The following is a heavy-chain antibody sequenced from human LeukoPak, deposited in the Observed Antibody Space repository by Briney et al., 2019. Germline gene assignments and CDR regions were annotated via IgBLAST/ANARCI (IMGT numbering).Heavy chain of an antibody. CDR1: GFSFSGYA. Sequence: GGSLRLSCAASGFSFSGYAMSWVRQAPGKGLDWVSGVSDSGVNTYYADSVKGRFTISRDNSKSTLYLEMNSLRAEDTAVYYCAKSYSSEENSYYYMDVWGKGTTVTVSS. J-gene: IGHJ6*03. CDR2: VSDSGVNT. CDR3: AKSYSSEENSYYYMDV. V-gene: IGHV3-23*01. D-gene: IGHD6-19*01.